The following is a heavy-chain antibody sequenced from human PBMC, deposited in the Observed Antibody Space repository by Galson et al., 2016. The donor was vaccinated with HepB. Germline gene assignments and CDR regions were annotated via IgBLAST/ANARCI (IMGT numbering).Heavy chain of an antibody. V-gene: IGHV3-53*01. Sequence: SLRLSCAGSGFIVSSHYMNWVRQPPGKGLEWVAIIYSGGATYYADSVKGRFTIARDNPKNTVYLQMNSLRVEDTAVYYCARDPGRIAAAGHLDSWGQGTLVTVSS. CDR1: GFIVSSHY. CDR3: ARDPGRIAAAGHLDS. J-gene: IGHJ5*01. CDR2: IYSGGAT. D-gene: IGHD6-13*01.